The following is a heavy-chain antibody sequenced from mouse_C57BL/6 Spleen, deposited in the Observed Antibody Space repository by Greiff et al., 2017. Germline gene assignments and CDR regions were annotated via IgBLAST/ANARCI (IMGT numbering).Heavy chain of an antibody. CDR2: IYPGDGDT. V-gene: IGHV1-80*01. D-gene: IGHD1-1*01. Sequence: QVQLQQSGAELVKPGASVKISCKASGYAFSSYWMNWVKQRPGKGLEWIGQIYPGDGDTNYNGKFKGKATLTADKSSSAAYMQLSSLTYADSAVYFWVRWGYYSGHYYAMDYWGQGTSVTVSS. J-gene: IGHJ4*01. CDR3: VRWGYYSGHYYAMDY. CDR1: GYAFSSYW.